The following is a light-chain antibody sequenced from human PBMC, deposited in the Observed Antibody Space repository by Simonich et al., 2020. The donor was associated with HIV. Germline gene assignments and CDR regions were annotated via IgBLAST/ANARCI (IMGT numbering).Light chain of an antibody. CDR3: SSYAGSNTVV. CDR2: DVS. Sequence: QSALTQPASVSGSPAQSITISCTGTSSDVGGYNYVSWYQQHPGKAPKLMIFDVSKRPSGVSNRFSGSKSGNTASLTISGLQAEDEADYYCSSYAGSNTVVFGGGTKLTVL. J-gene: IGLJ2*01. V-gene: IGLV2-14*01. CDR1: SSDVGGYNY.